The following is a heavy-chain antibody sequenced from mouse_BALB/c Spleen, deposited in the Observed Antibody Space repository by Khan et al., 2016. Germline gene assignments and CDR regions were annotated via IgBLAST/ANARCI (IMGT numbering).Heavy chain of an antibody. D-gene: IGHD2-10*02. CDR1: GYTFSSYW. J-gene: IGHJ4*01. V-gene: IGHV1-9*01. CDR2: ILPGSGST. CDR3: ARWGYGNYYAMDY. Sequence: QVQLQQSGAELMKPGASVKISCKATGYTFSSYWIEWVKQRPGHGLEWIGEILPGSGSTNYNEKFKGKATFTADTSSNTAYMQLSSLTSEDSAVXYSARWGYGNYYAMDYWGQGTSVTVSS.